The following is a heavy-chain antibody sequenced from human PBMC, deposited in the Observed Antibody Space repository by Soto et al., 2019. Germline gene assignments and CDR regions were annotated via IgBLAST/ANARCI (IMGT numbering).Heavy chain of an antibody. CDR1: GFTFSSYA. D-gene: IGHD6-6*01. V-gene: IGHV3-23*01. CDR2: ISGSGGST. J-gene: IGHJ6*02. Sequence: EVQLLESGGGLVQPGGSLRLSCAASGFTFSSYAMRWVRQAPGKGLEWVSAISGSGGSTYYADSVKGRFTISRDNSKNTLYLQMDSLRAEDTAVYYCAKFRMEQLVSIPNYYYYYGMDVWGQGTTVTVSS. CDR3: AKFRMEQLVSIPNYYYYYGMDV.